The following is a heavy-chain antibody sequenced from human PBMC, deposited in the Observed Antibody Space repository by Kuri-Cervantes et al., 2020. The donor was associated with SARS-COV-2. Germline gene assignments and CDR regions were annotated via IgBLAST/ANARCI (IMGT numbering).Heavy chain of an antibody. Sequence: SETLSLTCTVSGGSISGSGYYWAWIRQPPGKGLEWIGHIHYRETTYYNPSLKSRVTISVDTSKNQFSLKLSSVTAADTAVYYCARGRGYSYGHYYYYMDVWGKGTTVTVSS. D-gene: IGHD5-18*01. CDR2: IHYRETT. J-gene: IGHJ6*03. V-gene: IGHV4-39*07. CDR3: ARGRGYSYGHYYYYMDV. CDR1: GGSISGSGYY.